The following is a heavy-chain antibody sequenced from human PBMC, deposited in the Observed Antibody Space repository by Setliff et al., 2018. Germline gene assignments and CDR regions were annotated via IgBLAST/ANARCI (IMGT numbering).Heavy chain of an antibody. V-gene: IGHV1-18*01. J-gene: IGHJ3*02. CDR3: ARAPGTVVVPASRSAFDI. CDR2: ISAYNGYI. Sequence: ASVKVSCKASGSTFSNYGISWVRQAPGQGLEWMGWISAYNGYIIYAQKLQGRVTMTTDTSTSTAYMEVRSLRSDDTAVYYCARAPGTVVVPASRSAFDIWGQGTMVTVS. CDR1: GSTFSNYG. D-gene: IGHD2-2*01.